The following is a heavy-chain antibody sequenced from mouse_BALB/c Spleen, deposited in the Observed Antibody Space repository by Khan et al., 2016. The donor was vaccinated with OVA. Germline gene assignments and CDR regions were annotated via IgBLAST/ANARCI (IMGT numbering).Heavy chain of an antibody. V-gene: IGHV1-4*01. CDR2: INPRSGYS. J-gene: IGHJ4*01. Sequence: QVQLQQSGAELARPGASVKMSCRASGYTFTSNTMHWVKQRPGQGLEWIGYINPRSGYSNYNQNFKDKATLTADKSSSTAYMQLSSLTSEESAVYYCARRTTVYAMDYWGQGTSVTVSS. CDR1: GYTFTSNT. D-gene: IGHD1-1*01. CDR3: ARRTTVYAMDY.